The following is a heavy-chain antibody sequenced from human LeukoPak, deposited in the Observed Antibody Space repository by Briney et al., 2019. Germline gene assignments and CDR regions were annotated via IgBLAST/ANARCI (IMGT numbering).Heavy chain of an antibody. Sequence: SETLSLTCTVSGGSISSGSYYWSWIRQPAGKGLEWIGRIYTSGSTNYNPSLKSRVTISVDTSKNQFSLKLSSVTAADTAVYYCARETLNTYGDYTFDYWGQGTLVTVSS. D-gene: IGHD4-17*01. CDR3: ARETLNTYGDYTFDY. J-gene: IGHJ4*02. CDR2: IYTSGST. V-gene: IGHV4-61*02. CDR1: GGSISSGSYY.